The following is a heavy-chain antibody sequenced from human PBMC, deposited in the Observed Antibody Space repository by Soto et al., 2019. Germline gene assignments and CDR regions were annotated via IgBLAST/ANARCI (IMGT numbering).Heavy chain of an antibody. D-gene: IGHD3-22*01. J-gene: IGHJ6*02. V-gene: IGHV1-69*06. CDR1: GYTFTSYA. CDR2: IIPIFGTA. Sequence: SVKVSCKASGYTFTSYAISWVRQAPGQGLEWMGGIIPIFGTANYAQKFQGRVTITADKSTSTAYMELSSLRSEDTAVYYCARDASGTYYYDSSGYYGPPPYYYGMDVWGQGTTVTVSS. CDR3: ARDASGTYYYDSSGYYGPPPYYYGMDV.